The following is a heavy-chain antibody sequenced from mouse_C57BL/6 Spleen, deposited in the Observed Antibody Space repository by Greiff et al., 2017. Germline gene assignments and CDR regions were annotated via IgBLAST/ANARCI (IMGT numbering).Heavy chain of an antibody. CDR1: GYTFTSYW. CDR3: AIGCVSSFHAMDY. V-gene: IGHV1-74*01. J-gene: IGHJ4*01. D-gene: IGHD1-1*01. Sequence: QVQLQQPGAELVKPGASVKVSCKASGYTFTSYWMHWVKQRPGQGLEWIGRIHPSASDTNYTQKFKGKATLPVDKSSSTAYMQLSSLTSEDYAVYYCAIGCVSSFHAMDYWGQGTSVTDSS. CDR2: IHPSASDT.